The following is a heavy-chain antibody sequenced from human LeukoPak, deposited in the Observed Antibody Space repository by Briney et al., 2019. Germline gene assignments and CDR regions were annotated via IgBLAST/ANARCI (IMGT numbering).Heavy chain of an antibody. V-gene: IGHV1-46*01. D-gene: IGHD3-3*01. CDR3: ARASGDFWSGYYRPDYFDY. Sequence: ASVKVSCKASGYTFTSYYMHWVRQAPGQGLEWMGIINPSGGSTSYAQKFQGRVTMTRDTSTSTVYMELSSLRSEDTAVYYCARASGDFWSGYYRPDYFDYWGQGTLVTVSS. CDR1: GYTFTSYY. CDR2: INPSGGST. J-gene: IGHJ4*02.